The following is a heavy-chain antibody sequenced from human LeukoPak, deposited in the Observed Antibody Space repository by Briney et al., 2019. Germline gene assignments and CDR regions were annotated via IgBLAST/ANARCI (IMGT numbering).Heavy chain of an antibody. CDR2: IKQDGSEK. CDR1: GFTFGSYW. J-gene: IGHJ4*02. Sequence: GGSLRLSCAASGFTFGSYWMSWVRQAPGKGLEWVANIKQDGSEKYYVDSVKGRFTISRGNAENSLSLQMNSLRAEDTAVYYCASAGGDSRSPLPFYYWGQGTLVTVSS. V-gene: IGHV3-7*03. CDR3: ASAGGDSRSPLPFYY. D-gene: IGHD6-6*01.